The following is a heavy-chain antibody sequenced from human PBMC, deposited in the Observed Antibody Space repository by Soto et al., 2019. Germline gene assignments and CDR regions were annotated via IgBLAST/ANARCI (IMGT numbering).Heavy chain of an antibody. CDR3: ASRGSIAARGGWFDP. CDR2: ISYDGSNK. D-gene: IGHD6-6*01. V-gene: IGHV3-30-3*01. J-gene: IGHJ5*02. CDR1: GFTFSSYA. Sequence: QVQLVESGGGVVQPGRSLRLSCAASGFTFSSYAMHWVRQAPGKGLEWVAVISYDGSNKYYADSVKGRFTISRDNSKNTLYLQMNSLRAEDTAVYYCASRGSIAARGGWFDPWGQGTLVTVSS.